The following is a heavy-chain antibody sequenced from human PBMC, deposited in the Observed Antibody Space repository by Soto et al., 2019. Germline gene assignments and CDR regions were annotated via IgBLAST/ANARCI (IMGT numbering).Heavy chain of an antibody. D-gene: IGHD3-22*01. CDR2: IYHSGSP. CDR3: ARGPPNSI. V-gene: IGHV4-30-2*01. CDR1: GDSISGYF. J-gene: IGHJ4*02. Sequence: PSETLSLTCTVSGDSISGYFWSWIRQPPGKGLEWIGYIYHSGSPYYNPSLKSRVTISVDRSKNQFSLKLSSVTAADTAVYYCARGPPNSIWGQGTLVTVSS.